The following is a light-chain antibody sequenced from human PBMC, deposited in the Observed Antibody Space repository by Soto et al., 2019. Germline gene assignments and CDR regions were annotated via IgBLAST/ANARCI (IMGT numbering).Light chain of an antibody. CDR2: GAS. Sequence: EIVLTQSPGTLSLSPGERATLSCRASQSVSSSYLAWYQQKPGQAPRLLIYGASSRATGMPDRFSGSGSGTDFTLTISRLEPEDFAVYYCHQYGSLYTFGQGTKVEIK. CDR3: HQYGSLYT. J-gene: IGKJ2*01. V-gene: IGKV3-20*01. CDR1: QSVSSSY.